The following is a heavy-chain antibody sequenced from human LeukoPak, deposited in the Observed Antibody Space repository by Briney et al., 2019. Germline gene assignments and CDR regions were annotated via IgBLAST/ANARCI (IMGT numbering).Heavy chain of an antibody. D-gene: IGHD5-12*01. CDR2: IYYSGST. V-gene: IGHV4-39*02. CDR1: RGPTSSTSYY. J-gene: IGHJ4*02. Sequence: SETLSLTCTVPRGPTSSTSYYSGWVRLPPGKWKEWLGSIYYSGSTSSNPSLKGGVTIFVETSKNHFSLKLTAVTAADTAVYYCARLPRYGGYDHFDYWGQGILVIVSS. CDR3: ARLPRYGGYDHFDY.